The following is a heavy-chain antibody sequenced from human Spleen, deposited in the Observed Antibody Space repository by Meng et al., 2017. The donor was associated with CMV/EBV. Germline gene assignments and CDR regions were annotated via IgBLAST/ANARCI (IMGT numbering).Heavy chain of an antibody. CDR1: GVSISTTSYY. J-gene: IGHJ5*02. V-gene: IGHV4-39*07. Sequence: SETLSLTCTVSGVSISTTSYYWAWIRQPPGKGLEYIGTISYSGHTDYNPSLKSRVTISLDKSKNQFSLSLTSVTAADTAVYYCAKAGETILVVVFDPWGQGTLVTVSS. CDR2: ISYSGHT. D-gene: IGHD3-10*01. CDR3: AKAGETILVVVFDP.